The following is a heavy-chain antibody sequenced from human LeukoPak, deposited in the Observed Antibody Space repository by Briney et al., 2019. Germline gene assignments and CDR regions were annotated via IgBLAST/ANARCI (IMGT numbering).Heavy chain of an antibody. V-gene: IGHV4-30-2*01. J-gene: IGHJ4*02. D-gene: IGHD2-2*01. Sequence: PSLTLSLTCTVSGGSISSGGYYWSRIRQPPGKGLEWIGYIYHSGSTHYNPSLKSRVTISVDRSKNQFSLKLSSVTAADTAVYYCARGLIVVVPAAFDYRGQGTLVTVSS. CDR3: ARGLIVVVPAAFDY. CDR1: GGSISSGGYY. CDR2: IYHSGST.